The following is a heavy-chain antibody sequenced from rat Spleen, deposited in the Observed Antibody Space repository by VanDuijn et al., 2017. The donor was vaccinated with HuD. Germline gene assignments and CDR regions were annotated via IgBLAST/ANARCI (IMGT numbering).Heavy chain of an antibody. Sequence: EVQLVESGGGLVQPGRSMKLSCAASGLSFSNYDMAWVRQAPTKGLEWVATISYDGSKTYYRDSVKGRFTISRDNAKSTLYLQMDSLRSEDTATYYCARHGDYYDGYYHVRTGFAYWGQGTLVTVSS. J-gene: IGHJ3*01. D-gene: IGHD1-12*03. CDR3: ARHGDYYDGYYHVRTGFAY. V-gene: IGHV5-29*01. CDR1: GLSFSNYD. CDR2: ISYDGSKT.